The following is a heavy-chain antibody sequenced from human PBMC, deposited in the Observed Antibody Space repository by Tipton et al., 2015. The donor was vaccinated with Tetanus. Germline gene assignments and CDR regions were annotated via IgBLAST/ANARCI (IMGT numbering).Heavy chain of an antibody. CDR3: ARGLVGSVGYFDY. D-gene: IGHD5/OR15-5a*01. CDR1: GGSISSYY. Sequence: GLVKPSETLSLTCTVSGGSISSYYWSWIRQPPGKGLEWIGYIYYSGSTNYNPSLKSRVTISVDTSKNQFSLKLSSVTAADTAVYYCARGLVGSVGYFDYWGQGTLVTVSS. V-gene: IGHV4-59*01. J-gene: IGHJ4*02. CDR2: IYYSGST.